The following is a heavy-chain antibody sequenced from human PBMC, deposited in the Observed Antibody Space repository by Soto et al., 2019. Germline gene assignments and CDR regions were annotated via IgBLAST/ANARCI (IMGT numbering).Heavy chain of an antibody. D-gene: IGHD3-3*02. J-gene: IGHJ4*02. CDR3: AASHFWSGPWTDTRLDY. V-gene: IGHV4-4*02. CDR2: ISHSGST. CDR1: GCALMSLHV. Sequence: SSAPRSLTHSVSGCALMSLHVCSLGRPPPLNGLEWIGQISHSGSTNYNPSLTSRVTISVDKSRNHFSLKLTSVTAADTAVYYCAASHFWSGPWTDTRLDYWGQGILVTGSS.